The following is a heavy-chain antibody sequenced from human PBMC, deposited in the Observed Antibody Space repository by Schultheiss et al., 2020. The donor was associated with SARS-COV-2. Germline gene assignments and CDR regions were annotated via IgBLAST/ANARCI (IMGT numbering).Heavy chain of an antibody. CDR1: GYTFTSYY. CDR3: ARGLLTKNYGRITYWYFDL. J-gene: IGHJ2*01. Sequence: ASVKVSCKASGYTFTSYYMHWVRQAPGQGLEWMGIINPSGGSTSYAQKFQGRVTMTRDTSTSTVYMELSSLRSEDTAVYYCARGLLTKNYGRITYWYFDLWGRGTLVTVSS. CDR2: INPSGGST. D-gene: IGHD4-17*01. V-gene: IGHV1-46*01.